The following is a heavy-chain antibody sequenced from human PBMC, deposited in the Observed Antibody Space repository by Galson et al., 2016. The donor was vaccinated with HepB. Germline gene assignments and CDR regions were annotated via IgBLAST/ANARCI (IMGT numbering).Heavy chain of an antibody. V-gene: IGHV6-1*01. CDR2: TYYRSKWYS. D-gene: IGHD3-22*01. J-gene: IGHJ4*02. CDR3: ARDAKSVDSSGSNLDY. Sequence: CAISGDSVSSKSAAWNWIRQSPSRGLEWLGRTYYRSKWYSDYAVSLKSRISINPDTSKSQSSLQLNSVTPEDTAVYYCARDAKSVDSSGSNLDYWGQGTLVTVSS. CDR1: GDSVSSKSAA.